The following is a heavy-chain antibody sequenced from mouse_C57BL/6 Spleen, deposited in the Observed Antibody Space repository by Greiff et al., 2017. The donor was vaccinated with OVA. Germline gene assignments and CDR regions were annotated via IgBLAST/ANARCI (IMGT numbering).Heavy chain of an antibody. D-gene: IGHD2-12*01. Sequence: EVQLVESGGGLVQSGRSLRLSCATSGFTFSDFYMEWVRQAPGKGLEWIAASRNKANDYTTEYSASVKGRFIVSRDTSQSILYLQMNALRAEDTAIYYCARDSYSPLAYWGQGTLVTVSA. J-gene: IGHJ3*01. V-gene: IGHV7-1*01. CDR1: GFTFSDFY. CDR2: SRNKANDYTT. CDR3: ARDSYSPLAY.